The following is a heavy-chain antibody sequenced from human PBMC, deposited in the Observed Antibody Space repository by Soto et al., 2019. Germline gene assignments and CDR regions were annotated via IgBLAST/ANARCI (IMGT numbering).Heavy chain of an antibody. CDR3: AREEQLSSLDY. Sequence: EVQLLESGGGLVQPGGSLRLSCAASGFTFSNYAMSWVRHTPGKGLEWVSSISSSSSYIYYADSVKGRFTISRDNAKNSLYLQMNSLRAEDTAVYYCAREEQLSSLDYWGQGTLVTVSS. D-gene: IGHD6-6*01. CDR2: ISSSSSYI. CDR1: GFTFSNYA. V-gene: IGHV3-21*01. J-gene: IGHJ4*02.